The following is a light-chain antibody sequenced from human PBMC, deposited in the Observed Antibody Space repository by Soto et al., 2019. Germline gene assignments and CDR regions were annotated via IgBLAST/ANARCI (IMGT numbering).Light chain of an antibody. CDR1: SSDVGGYNY. CDR2: DVS. CDR3: SSYTSSSTGV. Sequence: QSALTQPASVSGSPGQSITISCTGTSSDVGGYNYVSWYQQHPGKAPTLMIYDVSNRPSGVSNRFSGSKSGNTASLTISGLHAEDEADYYCSSYTSSSTGVFGGGPKVTV. J-gene: IGLJ2*01. V-gene: IGLV2-14*01.